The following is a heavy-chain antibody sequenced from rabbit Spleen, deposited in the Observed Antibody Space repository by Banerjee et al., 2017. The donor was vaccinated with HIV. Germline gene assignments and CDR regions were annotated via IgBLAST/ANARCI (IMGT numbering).Heavy chain of an antibody. V-gene: IGHV1S45*01. CDR3: ARDAGTSFSTYGMDL. J-gene: IGHJ6*01. CDR1: GVSLNDKDV. Sequence: EQLEESGGGLVKPEGSLTLTCKASGVSLNDKDVMCWVRQAPGKGLEWIGCIYTGNVKTYYASWAKGRFTISKTSSTTVTLQMTSLTAADTATYFCARDAGTSFSTYGMDLWGPGPWSPP. CDR2: IYTGNVKT. D-gene: IGHD8-1*01.